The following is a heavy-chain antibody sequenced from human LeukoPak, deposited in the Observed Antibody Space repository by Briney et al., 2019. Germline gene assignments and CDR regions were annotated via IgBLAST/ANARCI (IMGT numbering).Heavy chain of an antibody. CDR3: AHTTGYSSSWYWYYFDY. CDR1: GFSLSTRGVG. D-gene: IGHD6-13*01. V-gene: IGHV2-5*01. Sequence: SGPTLVNPTQTLTLTCTFSGFSLSTRGVGVGWIRQPPGKALEWLALIYWNDDKRYSPSLKSRLTITKDPSKNQVVLTMTNMDPVDTATYCCAHTTGYSSSWYWYYFDYWGQGTLVTVSS. J-gene: IGHJ4*02. CDR2: IYWNDDK.